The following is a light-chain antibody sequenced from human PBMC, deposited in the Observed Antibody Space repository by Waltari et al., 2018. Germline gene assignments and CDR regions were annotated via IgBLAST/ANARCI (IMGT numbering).Light chain of an antibody. CDR1: SSNIGSNH. V-gene: IGLV1-51*02. J-gene: IGLJ3*02. Sequence: QSVLTQPPSVSAAPGQKVTISCSGSSSNIGSNHVSWYQQFPGTAPKLLIYENDKRPSGIIDRFSGSKSGTSGTLSISGLQTGDEADYYCATLDLSLSLGVFGGGTKLTVL. CDR2: END. CDR3: ATLDLSLSLGV.